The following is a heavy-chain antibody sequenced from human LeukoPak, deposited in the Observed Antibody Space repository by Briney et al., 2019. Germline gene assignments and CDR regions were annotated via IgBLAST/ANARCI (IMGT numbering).Heavy chain of an antibody. CDR2: IYYSGST. J-gene: IGHJ5*02. CDR3: ARDSPLRVANWFDP. CDR1: GGSISSSSYY. V-gene: IGHV4-39*07. D-gene: IGHD3-16*01. Sequence: PSETLSLTCTVSGGSISSSSYYWGWIRQPPGEGLEWIGSIYYSGSTYYNPSLKSRVTISVDTSKNQFSLKLSSVTAADTAVYYCARDSPLRVANWFDPWGQGTLVTVSS.